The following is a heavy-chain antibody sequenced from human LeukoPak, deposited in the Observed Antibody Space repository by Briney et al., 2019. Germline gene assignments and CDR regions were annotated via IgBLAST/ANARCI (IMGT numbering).Heavy chain of an antibody. Sequence: SETLSLTCTVSGGSISSYYWSWIRQPPGKGLEWIGYIYYSGSTNYNPSLNSRVTISVDTSKNQFSLKLSSVTAADTAVYYCARAVDTAMVLDYWGQGTLVTVSS. CDR3: ARAVDTAMVLDY. CDR2: IYYSGST. V-gene: IGHV4-59*01. D-gene: IGHD5-18*01. CDR1: GGSISSYY. J-gene: IGHJ4*02.